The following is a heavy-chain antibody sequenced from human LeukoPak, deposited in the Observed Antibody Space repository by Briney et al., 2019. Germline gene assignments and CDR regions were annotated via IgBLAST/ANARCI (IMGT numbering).Heavy chain of an antibody. V-gene: IGHV4-59*01. CDR1: GDSISSYY. D-gene: IGHD3-16*01. Sequence: PSETLSLTCTVSGDSISSYYWSWIRQPPGKGLEWIGYIYYSGSTNYNPSLKSRVTISVDTSKNQFSLKLSSVTAADTAMYYCARALLWGYDYWGQGTLVSVSS. CDR2: IYYSGST. CDR3: ARALLWGYDY. J-gene: IGHJ4*02.